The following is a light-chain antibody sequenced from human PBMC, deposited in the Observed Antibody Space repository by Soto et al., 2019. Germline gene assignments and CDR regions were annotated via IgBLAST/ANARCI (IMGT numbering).Light chain of an antibody. J-gene: IGLJ1*01. V-gene: IGLV2-14*01. CDR3: ISYTGSGTYV. Sequence: QSVLTQPVSVSGSPGQSITISCTGTSTDVGGYKYVSWYQQHPGKVPKLIIYDVTSRPSGVSDRFSGSKSGNTASLIISGLQAEDEADYYCISYTGSGTYVFGSGTKVTVL. CDR2: DVT. CDR1: STDVGGYKY.